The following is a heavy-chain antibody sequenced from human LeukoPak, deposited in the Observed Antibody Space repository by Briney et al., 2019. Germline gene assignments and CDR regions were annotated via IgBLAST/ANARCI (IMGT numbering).Heavy chain of an antibody. CDR1: GFTFSIAW. J-gene: IGHJ3*02. V-gene: IGHV3-15*01. Sequence: GGSLRLSCAASGFTFSIAWMSWVRQAPGKGLEWVGRIKSRGDGETRDYAAPVKDRFIISRDDSKNTLYLQMDSLGTEDTAIYHCAAVGEWLSNAFNTWGQGTLVTVSA. CDR3: AAVGEWLSNAFNT. D-gene: IGHD3-3*01. CDR2: IKSRGDGETR.